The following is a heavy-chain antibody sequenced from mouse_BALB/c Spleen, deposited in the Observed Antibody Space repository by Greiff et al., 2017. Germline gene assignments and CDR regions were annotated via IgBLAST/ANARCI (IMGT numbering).Heavy chain of an antibody. D-gene: IGHD4-1*01. CDR1: GFTFSSFG. Sequence: EVQLVESGGGLVQPGGSRKLSCAASGFTFSSFGMHWVRQAPEKGLEWVAYISSGSSTIYYADTVKGRFTISRDNPKNTLFLQMTSLRSEDTAMYNCARWNGTLDYWGQGTTLTVSS. J-gene: IGHJ2*01. V-gene: IGHV5-17*02. CDR3: ARWNGTLDY. CDR2: ISSGSSTI.